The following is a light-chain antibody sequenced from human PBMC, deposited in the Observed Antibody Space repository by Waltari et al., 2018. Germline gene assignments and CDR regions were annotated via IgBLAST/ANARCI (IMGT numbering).Light chain of an antibody. CDR1: SSDVGDSYY. V-gene: IGLV2-11*01. CDR2: DVN. CDR3: SSYAGSSTLV. J-gene: IGLJ3*02. Sequence: QSALTQPRSVSGSPGPSVTIPCTGPSSDVGDSYYVSWYQQNPGKAPKLMLYDVNKRPSGVPYRFSGSKSGNTASLTISGLQPEDEADYYCSSYAGSSTLVFGGGTKLTVL.